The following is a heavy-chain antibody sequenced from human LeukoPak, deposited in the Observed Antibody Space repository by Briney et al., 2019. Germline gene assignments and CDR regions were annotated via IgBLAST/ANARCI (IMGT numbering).Heavy chain of an antibody. CDR2: ISYDGSNK. CDR1: GFTFSSYA. V-gene: IGHV3-30-3*01. Sequence: GGSLRLSCAASGFTFSSYAMHWVRQAPGKGLEWVAVISYDGSNKYYADSVKGRFTISRDNSKNTLYLQMNSLRAEDTAVYYCARSHSSGWYSAGLPFDPWGQGTLVTGSS. CDR3: ARSHSSGWYSAGLPFDP. D-gene: IGHD6-19*01. J-gene: IGHJ5*02.